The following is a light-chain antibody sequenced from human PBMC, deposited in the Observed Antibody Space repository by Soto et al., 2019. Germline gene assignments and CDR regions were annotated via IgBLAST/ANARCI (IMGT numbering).Light chain of an antibody. V-gene: IGKV3-20*01. CDR1: QSVSSNY. J-gene: IGKJ5*01. CDR3: QQYGSSPRIT. Sequence: VMTKSAATLSVSPGARATLSCRASQSVSSNYLAWYQQKPGQAPRVLIYGASSRATGIPDRFSGSGSGTDFTLTISRLEPEDFAVYYCQQYGSSPRITFGQGTRLEIK. CDR2: GAS.